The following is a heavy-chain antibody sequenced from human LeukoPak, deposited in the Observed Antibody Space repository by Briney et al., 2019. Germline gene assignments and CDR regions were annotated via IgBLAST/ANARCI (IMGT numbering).Heavy chain of an antibody. V-gene: IGHV4-34*01. CDR1: GASFSGYY. CDR3: ARGANYYDSSGYHYYYYYYMDV. Sequence: PSETLSLTCAVYGASFSGYYWSWIRQPPGKGLEWIGEINHSGSTTYNPSLKSRVTISVDTSKNQFSLKLSSVTAADTAVYYCARGANYYDSSGYHYYYYYYMDVWGKGTTVTVSS. CDR2: INHSGST. J-gene: IGHJ6*03. D-gene: IGHD3-22*01.